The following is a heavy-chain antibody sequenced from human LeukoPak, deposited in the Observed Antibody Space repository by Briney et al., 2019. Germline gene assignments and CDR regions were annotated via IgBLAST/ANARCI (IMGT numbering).Heavy chain of an antibody. Sequence: QSGGFLRLSCAASGFTFRSSEMNWVRQAPGKGLEWVSYISSSGTTIYYADSVKGRFTISRDNAKNSLYLQMNSLRAEDTAIYYCAGGGWRDWGQGTLVTVSS. CDR1: GFTFRSSE. J-gene: IGHJ4*02. CDR2: ISSSGTTI. CDR3: AGGGWRD. V-gene: IGHV3-48*03. D-gene: IGHD5-24*01.